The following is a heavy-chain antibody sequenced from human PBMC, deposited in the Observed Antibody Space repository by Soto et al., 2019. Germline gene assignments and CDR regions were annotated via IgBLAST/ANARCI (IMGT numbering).Heavy chain of an antibody. CDR2: INAGNGNT. CDR1: GYTFTSYA. J-gene: IGHJ5*02. Sequence: ASVKVSCKASGYTFTSYAMHWVRQAPGQRLEWMGWINAGNGNTKYSQKFQGRVTITADESTSTAYMELSSLRSEDTAVYYCARCPYSSSSEGWFDPWGQGTLVTVSS. CDR3: ARCPYSSSSEGWFDP. D-gene: IGHD6-6*01. V-gene: IGHV1-3*01.